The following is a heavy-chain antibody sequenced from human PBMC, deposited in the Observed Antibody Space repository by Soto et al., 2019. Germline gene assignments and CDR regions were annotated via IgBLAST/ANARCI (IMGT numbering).Heavy chain of an antibody. CDR2: INPSGDST. J-gene: IGHJ4*01. V-gene: IGHV1-46*01. CDR3: ARSYYDYVWASYRSAXFDA. CDR1: GYTFTSYF. Sequence: ASVKVSWKASGYTFTSYFMHWVRQAPGQGLEWMGIINPSGDSTSYAQKFQGRVTMTRDTSTSTVYMELSSLRSEDTAVYYFARSYYDYVWASYRSAXFDAWGHGPLVTVSS. D-gene: IGHD3-16*02.